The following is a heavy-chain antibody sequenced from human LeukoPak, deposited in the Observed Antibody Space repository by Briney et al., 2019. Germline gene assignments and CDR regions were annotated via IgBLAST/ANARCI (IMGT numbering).Heavy chain of an antibody. CDR2: ISGSGGST. Sequence: GGSLRLSCAASGFTFSSYAMSWVRQAPGKGLEWVSAISGSGGSTYYADSVKGRFAISRDNAKNSLYLQMNSLRAEDTAVYYCATIRPKNWFDPWGQGTLVTVSS. CDR3: ATIRPKNWFDP. V-gene: IGHV3-23*01. CDR1: GFTFSSYA. J-gene: IGHJ5*02.